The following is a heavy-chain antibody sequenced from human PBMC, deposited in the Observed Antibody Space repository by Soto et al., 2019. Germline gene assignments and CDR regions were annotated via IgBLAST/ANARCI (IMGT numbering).Heavy chain of an antibody. Sequence: QVQLVQSGAEVKKPGSSVKVSCKASGGTFSSYAISWVRQAPGQGLEWMGGIIPIFGTANYAQKFEGRVTITADKSTSTAYMELSSLGSEDTAVYYCARGQEGGQASWFDPWGQGTLVTVSS. V-gene: IGHV1-69*06. CDR2: IIPIFGTA. CDR1: GGTFSSYA. J-gene: IGHJ5*02. D-gene: IGHD3-16*01. CDR3: ARGQEGGQASWFDP.